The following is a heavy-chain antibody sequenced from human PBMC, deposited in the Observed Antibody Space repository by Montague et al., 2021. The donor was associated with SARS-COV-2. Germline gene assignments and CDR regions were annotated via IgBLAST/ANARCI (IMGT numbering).Heavy chain of an antibody. D-gene: IGHD6-19*01. CDR2: MNPSGST. Sequence: LRLSCAASGFTFSSYEMNWVRQPPGKGLEWIGEMNPSGSTNYNPSLKSRVTISIDTSKNQFSLKLSSVTAADTAVYYCARGSGWYKYWYFDLWGRGTLVTVSS. CDR3: ARGSGWYKYWYFDL. CDR1: GFTFSSYE. V-gene: IGHV4-34*01. J-gene: IGHJ2*01.